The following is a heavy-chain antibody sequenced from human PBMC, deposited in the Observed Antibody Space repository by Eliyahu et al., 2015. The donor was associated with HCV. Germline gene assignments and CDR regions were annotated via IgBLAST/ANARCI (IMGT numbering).Heavy chain of an antibody. J-gene: IGHJ6*02. CDR1: XYNFNAYC. D-gene: IGHD1-26*01. CDR2: IYPGDSDT. V-gene: IGHV5-51*01. Sequence: EVPLVXSGAEVRKPGEALKLSCXVSXYNFNAYCIAWVRQMPGKGLEWMGIIYPGDSDTRYSPSFQGQVTISVDKSLSTTAYLQWSSLRTSDTAMYYCARWAYREAWGAGGGMDVWGQGTTVTVSS. CDR3: ARWAYREAWGAGGGMDV.